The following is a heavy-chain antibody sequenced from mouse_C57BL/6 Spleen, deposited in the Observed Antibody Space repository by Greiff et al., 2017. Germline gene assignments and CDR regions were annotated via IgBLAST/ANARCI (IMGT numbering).Heavy chain of an antibody. J-gene: IGHJ2*01. CDR2: IDPSDSET. CDR1: GYTFTSYW. CDR3: ARGLLTVVATDYFDY. Sequence: QVQLKQPGAELVRPGSSVKLSCKASGYTFTSYWMHWVKQRPIQGLEWIGNIDPSDSETHYNQKFKDKATLTVDKSSSTAYMQLSSLTSEDSAVYYCARGLLTVVATDYFDYWGQGTTLTVSS. V-gene: IGHV1-52*01. D-gene: IGHD1-1*01.